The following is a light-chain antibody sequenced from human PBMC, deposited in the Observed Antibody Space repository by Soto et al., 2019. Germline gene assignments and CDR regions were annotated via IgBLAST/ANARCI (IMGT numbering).Light chain of an antibody. CDR2: EVT. V-gene: IGLV2-8*01. J-gene: IGLJ1*01. Sequence: QYVLTQPPSASGSPGQSVTISCTGTSSDVGAYNYVSWYQHRPGKAPKLMIYEVTKRPSGVPDRFSGAKSGNTASLTVSGLQAEDEADYYCTSHAGTNNFPYVFGTGTKLTVL. CDR1: SSDVGAYNY. CDR3: TSHAGTNNFPYV.